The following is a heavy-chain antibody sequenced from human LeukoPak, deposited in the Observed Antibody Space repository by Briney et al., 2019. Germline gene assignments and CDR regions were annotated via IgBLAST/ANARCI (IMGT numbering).Heavy chain of an antibody. CDR2: LYSDGNT. D-gene: IGHD1-14*01. CDR3: ARGVEPLAANTLAY. CDR1: GFTVITND. V-gene: IGHV3-53*01. J-gene: IGHJ4*02. Sequence: GGSLRLSCAASGFTVITNDMTWVRQSPGKGLEWVAVLYSDGNTKYADSVQGRFTISRDNSKNTLYLEMNSLSPDDTAVYYCARGVEPLAANTLAYWGQGTLVTVSS.